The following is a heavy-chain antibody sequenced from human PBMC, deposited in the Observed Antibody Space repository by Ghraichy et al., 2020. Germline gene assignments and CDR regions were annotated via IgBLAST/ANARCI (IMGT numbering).Heavy chain of an antibody. CDR3: ARKDFDTSGTYYIPFFDY. J-gene: IGHJ4*02. D-gene: IGHD3-10*01. V-gene: IGHV3-48*02. CDR1: GFTFSTYT. Sequence: GGYLRLSCEASGFTFSTYTMTWVRQAPGKGLEWVAHISSSSSSIHYADSVKGRFTISRDNAKNSLHLQMNSLRDEDAAVYYCARKDFDTSGTYYIPFFDYWGQGTLVTVSS. CDR2: ISSSSSSI.